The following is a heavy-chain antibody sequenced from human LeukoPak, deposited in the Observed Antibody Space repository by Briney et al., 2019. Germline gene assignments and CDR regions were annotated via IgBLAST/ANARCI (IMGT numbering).Heavy chain of an antibody. CDR2: ISSSGSTI. CDR3: AREAYYDFWSGYYPNWFDP. CDR1: GFTFSDYY. D-gene: IGHD3-3*01. V-gene: IGHV3-11*01. Sequence: GGSLRLSCAASGFTFSDYYMSWSRQAPGNGLEGVSYISSSGSTIYYADSVKGRFTISRDNAKNSLYLQMNSLRAEDTAVYYCAREAYYDFWSGYYPNWFDPWGQGTLVTVSS. J-gene: IGHJ5*02.